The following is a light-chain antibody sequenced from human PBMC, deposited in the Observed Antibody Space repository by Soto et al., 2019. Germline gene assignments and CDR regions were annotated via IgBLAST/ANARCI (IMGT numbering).Light chain of an antibody. J-gene: IGLJ3*02. Sequence: QSVLTQPPSASGTPGQRVTISCSGSSSNIGNTYVNWYQQFPGTAPKLLIFSNDHRPSGVPDRFSGSKSGTSAYLAISGFRSEDEADYYCAAWDDSLRGHWAFGGGTKLTVL. CDR3: AAWDDSLRGHWA. V-gene: IGLV1-47*02. CDR1: SSNIGNTY. CDR2: SND.